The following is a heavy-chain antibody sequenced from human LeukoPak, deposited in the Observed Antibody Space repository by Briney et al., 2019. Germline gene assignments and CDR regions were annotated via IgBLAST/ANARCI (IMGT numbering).Heavy chain of an antibody. V-gene: IGHV4-38-2*02. Sequence: SETLSLTCTVSAYSMTTGYYWGWIRQPPGKGLEWIGTTDHSGTTYYNPSLKSRVTISVDTSKNQFSLKLNSVTAADTAVYYCARDFYSSGWYNYYYMDVWGKGTTVTVSS. CDR2: TDHSGTT. CDR3: ARDFYSSGWYNYYYMDV. J-gene: IGHJ6*03. D-gene: IGHD6-19*01. CDR1: AYSMTTGYY.